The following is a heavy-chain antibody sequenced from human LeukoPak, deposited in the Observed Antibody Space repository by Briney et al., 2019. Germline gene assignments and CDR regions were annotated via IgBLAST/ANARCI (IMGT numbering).Heavy chain of an antibody. CDR3: TSPSGRGVQNWFDP. CDR2: IRSKANSYAT. D-gene: IGHD3-10*01. CDR1: GFTFRGSA. J-gene: IGHJ5*02. V-gene: IGHV3-73*01. Sequence: GGSLRLSCAASGFTFRGSAMHWVRQASGKGLEWVGRIRSKANSYATAYAASVKGRFTISRDYSKNTAYLQMNSLKTEDTAVYYCTSPSGRGVQNWFDPWGQGTLVTVSS.